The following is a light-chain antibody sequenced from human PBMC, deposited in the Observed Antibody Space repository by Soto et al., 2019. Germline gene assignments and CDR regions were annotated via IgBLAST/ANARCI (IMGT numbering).Light chain of an antibody. CDR3: QQYGSSPGT. Sequence: ETVLTQSPATLSLSPGERATLSCRASQSVSSNLAWYQQKPGQAPRLLIYNAFNRATGIPDRFSGSGSGTDFTLTISRLEPEDFAVYYCQQYGSSPGTFGGGTKVDIK. V-gene: IGKV3-20*01. CDR2: NAF. CDR1: QSVSSN. J-gene: IGKJ4*01.